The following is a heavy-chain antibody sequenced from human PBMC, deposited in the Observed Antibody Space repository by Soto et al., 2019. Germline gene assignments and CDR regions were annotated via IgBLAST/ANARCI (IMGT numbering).Heavy chain of an antibody. CDR2: IVVGSGNT. CDR1: GFTFTSSA. J-gene: IGHJ6*02. V-gene: IGHV1-58*01. D-gene: IGHD2-2*01. CDR3: AADGNIVVVPAGGRPHYYYGMDV. Sequence: SVKVSCKASGFTFTSSAVQWVRQARGQRLEWIGWIVVGSGNTNYAQKFQERITITRDMSTSTAYMELSSLRSEDTAVYYCAADGNIVVVPAGGRPHYYYGMDVWGQGTTVTVSS.